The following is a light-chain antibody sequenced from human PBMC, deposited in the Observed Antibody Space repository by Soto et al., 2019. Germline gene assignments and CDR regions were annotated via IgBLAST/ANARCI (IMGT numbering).Light chain of an antibody. V-gene: IGLV2-14*01. CDR1: SSDVGAHNY. CDR3: SSYTSSSTLVV. J-gene: IGLJ2*01. Sequence: QSVLTQPASVSGSPGQSITISCTGTSSDVGAHNYVSWYQHHPGKAPKLMIYQVANRPSGVSNRFSGSKSGNTASLTISGLQAEDEADYYCSSYTSSSTLVVFGRGTKVTVL. CDR2: QVA.